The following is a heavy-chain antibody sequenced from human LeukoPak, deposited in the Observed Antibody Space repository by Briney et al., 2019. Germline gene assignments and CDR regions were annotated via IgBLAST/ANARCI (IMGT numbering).Heavy chain of an antibody. CDR1: GGSFSGYY. Sequence: SETLSLTCAVYGGSFSGYYWSWIRQPPGKGLEWIGEINHSESTNYNPSLKSRVTISVDTSKNQFSLKLSSVTAADTAVYYCARAGRIAARPGYYYYYYYMDVWGKGTTVTVSS. CDR2: INHSEST. D-gene: IGHD6-6*01. CDR3: ARAGRIAARPGYYYYYYYMDV. V-gene: IGHV4-34*01. J-gene: IGHJ6*03.